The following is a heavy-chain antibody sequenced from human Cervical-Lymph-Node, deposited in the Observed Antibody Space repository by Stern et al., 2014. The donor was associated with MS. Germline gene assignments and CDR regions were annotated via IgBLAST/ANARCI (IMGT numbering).Heavy chain of an antibody. V-gene: IGHV5-51*01. CDR3: ARHVGVAASGVLPFDY. D-gene: IGHD2-21*01. Sequence: VQLVESGSEVKKSGESLKISCTAAGYRFSGYWIAWVRQLPGKGLVWVGMIYPGDSDTRYSPSFQGQVTISAETSISTAFLQWNSLKASDSAMYFCARHVGVAASGVLPFDYWGQGSPVTVSS. CDR2: IYPGDSDT. CDR1: GYRFSGYW. J-gene: IGHJ4*02.